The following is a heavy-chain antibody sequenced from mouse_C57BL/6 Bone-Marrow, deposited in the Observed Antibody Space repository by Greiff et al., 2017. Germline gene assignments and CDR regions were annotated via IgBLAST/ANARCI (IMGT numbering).Heavy chain of an antibody. CDR3: ARGGFAY. J-gene: IGHJ3*01. V-gene: IGHV1-82*01. CDR2: IYPGDGDT. Sequence: VQLQQSGPELVKPGASVKISCKASGYTFSSSWMNWVKQRPGKGLEWIGRIYPGDGDTNYNGKFKGKATLTADKSSSTAYMQLSSLTSEDSAVYFCARGGFAYWGQGTLVTVSA. CDR1: GYTFSSSW.